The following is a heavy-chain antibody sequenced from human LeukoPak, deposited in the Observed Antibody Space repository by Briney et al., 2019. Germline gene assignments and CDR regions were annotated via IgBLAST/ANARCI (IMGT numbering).Heavy chain of an antibody. D-gene: IGHD2-2*01. Sequence: PGGSLRLSCAASGFTFSSYAMHWVRQAPGKGLEWVAVISYDGSNKYYADSVKGRFTISRDNSKNTLYLQMNSLRAEDTAVYYCARGWQYQLLRGSHYGMDVWGQGTTVTVSS. CDR1: GFTFSSYA. V-gene: IGHV3-30-3*01. J-gene: IGHJ6*02. CDR3: ARGWQYQLLRGSHYGMDV. CDR2: ISYDGSNK.